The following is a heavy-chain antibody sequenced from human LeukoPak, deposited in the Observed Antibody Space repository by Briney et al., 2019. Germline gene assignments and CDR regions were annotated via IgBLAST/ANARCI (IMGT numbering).Heavy chain of an antibody. CDR1: GYTFSSHG. D-gene: IGHD4-23*01. V-gene: IGHV1-18*01. CDR3: ASAGIDRWELLTHAFDI. Sequence: ASVKVSCKASGYTFSSHGINWVRQAPGHGLEWMGWINSYNGDTNYAQKFQGRVTLTTDTSTSTAYMELRSLRSDDTAVYYCASAGIDRWELLTHAFDIWGQGTMVTVSS. CDR2: INSYNGDT. J-gene: IGHJ3*02.